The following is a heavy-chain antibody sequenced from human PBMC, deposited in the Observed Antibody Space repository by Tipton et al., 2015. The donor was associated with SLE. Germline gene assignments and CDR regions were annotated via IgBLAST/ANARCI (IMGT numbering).Heavy chain of an antibody. CDR3: ARGPRDFWCGYFFDY. V-gene: IGHV4-34*01. J-gene: IGHJ4*02. D-gene: IGHD3-3*01. CDR2: INHFGAG. Sequence: LRLSCAVDGGSFSGYYCSWVRQTPGTGLEWIGEINHFGAGDYNPSLESRVTISVDTSKNQFSLKLSSVTTADTAVYYCARGPRDFWCGYFFDYWGQGTLVTVSS. CDR1: GGSFSGYY.